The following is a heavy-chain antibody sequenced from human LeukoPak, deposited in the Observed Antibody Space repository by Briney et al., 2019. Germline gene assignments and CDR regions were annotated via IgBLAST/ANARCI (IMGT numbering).Heavy chain of an antibody. Sequence: ASVKVSCKASRGTFSSYAISWVRQAPGQGLEWMGGIIPIFGTANYAQKFRGRVTITADESTSTAYMELSRLRSEDTAVYYCVLSSGYYLRDAFDIWGQGTMVTVSS. J-gene: IGHJ3*02. CDR1: RGTFSSYA. D-gene: IGHD3-22*01. V-gene: IGHV1-69*01. CDR3: VLSSGYYLRDAFDI. CDR2: IIPIFGTA.